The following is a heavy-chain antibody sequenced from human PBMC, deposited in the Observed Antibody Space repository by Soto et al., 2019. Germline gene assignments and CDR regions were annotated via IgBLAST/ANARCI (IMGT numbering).Heavy chain of an antibody. CDR1: GYTFTGHD. Sequence: ASVKVSCKASGYTFTGHDLHWVRQAPGQGLEWMGWIKGNGGATKYARKFQGRVTMTRDTSTTTAYLELNSLRSDDTAVYFCARVGSYSDGSSYPYWGQGTLVTVSS. J-gene: IGHJ4*02. CDR2: IKGNGGAT. V-gene: IGHV1-2*02. CDR3: ARVGSYSDGSSYPY. D-gene: IGHD6-6*01.